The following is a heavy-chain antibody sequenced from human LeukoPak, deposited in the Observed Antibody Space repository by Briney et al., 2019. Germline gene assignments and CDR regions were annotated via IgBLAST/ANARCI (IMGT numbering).Heavy chain of an antibody. CDR2: IYYSGSA. D-gene: IGHD3-3*01. V-gene: IGHV4-39*01. Sequence: SETLSLTCTVSGGSISSSSYYWGWIRQPPGKGLEWIGSIYYSGSAYYNPSLKSRVTISVDTSKNQFSLKLSSVTAADTAVYYCARHHDFWSGYDLGYFDYWGQGTLVTVSS. J-gene: IGHJ4*02. CDR1: GGSISSSSYY. CDR3: ARHHDFWSGYDLGYFDY.